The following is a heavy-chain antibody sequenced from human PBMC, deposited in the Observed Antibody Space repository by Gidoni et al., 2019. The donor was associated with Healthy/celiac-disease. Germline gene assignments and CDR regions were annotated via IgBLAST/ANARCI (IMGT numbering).Heavy chain of an antibody. CDR2: IYPGDSDT. D-gene: IGHD2-15*01. V-gene: IGHV5-51*01. CDR1: GYSFTSYW. J-gene: IGHJ6*04. CDR3: ARHLGVLHYYYGMDV. Sequence: EVQLVQSGAEAKKPGESLKISCKGSGYSFTSYWLGWVRQMPGKGLEWMGIIYPGDSDTRYSPSFQGQVTISADKSISTAYLQWSSLKASDTAMYYCARHLGVLHYYYGMDVWGKGTTVTVSS.